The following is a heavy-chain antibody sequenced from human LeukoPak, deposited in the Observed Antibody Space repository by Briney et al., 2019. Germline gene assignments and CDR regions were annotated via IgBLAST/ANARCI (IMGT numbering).Heavy chain of an antibody. CDR2: INPNSGGT. V-gene: IGHV1-2*02. D-gene: IGHD6-19*01. Sequence: GASVKVSCKASGYTFTSYGISWVRQAPGQGLEWMGWINPNSGGTNYAQKFQGRVTMTRDTSISTAYMELSRLRSDDTAVYYCARVPTVLAVAGRTYYFDYWGQGTLVTVSS. CDR1: GYTFTSYG. J-gene: IGHJ4*02. CDR3: ARVPTVLAVAGRTYYFDY.